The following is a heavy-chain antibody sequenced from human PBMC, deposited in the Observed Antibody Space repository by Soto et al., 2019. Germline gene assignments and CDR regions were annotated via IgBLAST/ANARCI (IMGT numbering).Heavy chain of an antibody. CDR2: IYPGDSDT. Sequence: GESLKISCKGSGYSFTSYWIGWVRQMPGKGLEWMGIIYPGDSDTRYSPSFQGQVTISADKSISTAYLQWSSLKASDTAMYYCAREGRDCSRTSCHYYYGMDVWGQGTTVTVSS. V-gene: IGHV5-51*01. CDR3: AREGRDCSRTSCHYYYGMDV. CDR1: GYSFTSYW. D-gene: IGHD2-2*01. J-gene: IGHJ6*02.